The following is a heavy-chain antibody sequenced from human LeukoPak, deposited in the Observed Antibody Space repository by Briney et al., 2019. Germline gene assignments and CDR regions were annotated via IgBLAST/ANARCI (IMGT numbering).Heavy chain of an antibody. CDR1: GFTFSSYW. Sequence: GGSLRLSCAASGFTFSSYWMHWVRQAPGKGLVWVSHINSDGSSISYADSVKGRFTISRDNVKNTLYLQMNSLRAEDTAVYYCARAGGSDSSGYYQGAFDMWGQGTMVTVSS. D-gene: IGHD3-22*01. CDR2: INSDGSSI. CDR3: ARAGGSDSSGYYQGAFDM. J-gene: IGHJ3*02. V-gene: IGHV3-74*01.